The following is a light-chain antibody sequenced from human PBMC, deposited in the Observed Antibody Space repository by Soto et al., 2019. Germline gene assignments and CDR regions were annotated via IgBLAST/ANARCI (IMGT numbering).Light chain of an antibody. Sequence: DIQMTPSPSSPSASVGDRVTITFRASQSISSYLNWYQQKPGKAPKLLIYAASSLQSGVPSRFSGSGSGTDFTLTISSLQPEDFATYYCQQSYSTPITFGQGTRLEI. V-gene: IGKV1-39*01. CDR3: QQSYSTPIT. J-gene: IGKJ5*01. CDR2: AAS. CDR1: QSISSY.